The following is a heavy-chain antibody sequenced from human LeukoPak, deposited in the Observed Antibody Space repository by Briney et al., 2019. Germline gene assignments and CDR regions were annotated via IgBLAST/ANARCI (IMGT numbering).Heavy chain of an antibody. Sequence: PSQTLSLTCTVSGGSISSGGYYWSWIRQHPGKGLEWIGYIYYSGSTYYNPSLKSRVTIPVDTSKNQFSLKLSSVTAADTAVYYCARDPLSAASYCYYGMDVWGQGTTVTVSS. CDR1: GGSISSGGYY. J-gene: IGHJ6*02. V-gene: IGHV4-31*03. CDR2: IYYSGST. CDR3: ARDPLSAASYCYYGMDV. D-gene: IGHD2-2*01.